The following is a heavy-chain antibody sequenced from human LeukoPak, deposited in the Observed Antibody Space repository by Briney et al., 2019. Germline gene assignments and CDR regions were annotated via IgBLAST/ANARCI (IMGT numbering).Heavy chain of an antibody. V-gene: IGHV3-74*01. CDR1: GFTFSSYW. CDR3: ARDRPSVAGTGSDAFDI. J-gene: IGHJ3*02. CDR2: INSDGSST. D-gene: IGHD1-1*01. Sequence: GGSLRLSCAASGFTFSSYWMHCVRQAPGKGLVWVSRINSDGSSTSYADSVKGQFTISRDNAKNTLYLQMNSLRAEDTAVYYCARDRPSVAGTGSDAFDIWGQGTMVTVSS.